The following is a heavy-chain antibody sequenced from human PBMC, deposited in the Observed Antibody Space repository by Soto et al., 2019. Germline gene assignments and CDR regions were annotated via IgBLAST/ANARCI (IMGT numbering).Heavy chain of an antibody. CDR1: GGSISGYY. V-gene: IGHV4-59*01. J-gene: IGHJ4*02. CDR2: FYYTGSS. Sequence: SETLSLTCTVSGGSISGYYWSWIRQPPGQGLEWIGYFYYTGSSNYNPSLQSRVTISADTSKNQFSLKLRTVTAADTAVYYCVGLKYYDILTGSREMFDYWGQGTPVTVSS. CDR3: VGLKYYDILTGSREMFDY. D-gene: IGHD3-9*01.